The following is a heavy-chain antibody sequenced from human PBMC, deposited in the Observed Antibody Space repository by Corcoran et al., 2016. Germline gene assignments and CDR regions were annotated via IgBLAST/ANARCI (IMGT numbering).Heavy chain of an antibody. CDR2: IKGGENEK. V-gene: IGHV3-7*01. CDR3: GRSSWNDY. CDR1: GFAFDTYW. J-gene: IGHJ4*02. Sequence: EVQLVESGGGLVQPGGSLRLSCAASGFAFDTYWMKWVRQAPGKGLGWVANIKGGENEKYYVDSVKGRFTISRDNGKNLVYLQMNSLRAEDTAVYYCGRSSWNDYWGQGTLVTVSS. D-gene: IGHD6-13*01.